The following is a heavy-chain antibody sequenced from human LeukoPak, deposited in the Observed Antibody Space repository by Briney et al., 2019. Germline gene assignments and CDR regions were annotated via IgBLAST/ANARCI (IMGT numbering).Heavy chain of an antibody. CDR1: GYKLTNNW. CDR2: IYPGYSDA. D-gene: IGHD3-22*01. J-gene: IGHJ4*02. Sequence: GESLKISCKISGYKLTNNWIGWVRQVPGKGLEWMGLIYPGYSDAKYSPSFQGQVTLSVDASISTAYLQLSGLRASDTAIYYCVRLGYYDSSGYYYPFDYWGQGTLVTVSS. V-gene: IGHV5-51*01. CDR3: VRLGYYDSSGYYYPFDY.